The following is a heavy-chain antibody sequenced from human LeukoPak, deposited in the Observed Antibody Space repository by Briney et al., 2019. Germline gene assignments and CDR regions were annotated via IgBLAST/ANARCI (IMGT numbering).Heavy chain of an antibody. Sequence: SETLSLTCGVSGGSITNTNYWTWVRQPPGKGLEWIGEVNLQGSTNYNLSFMGRVAISVDTSENHISLQLTSVTAADTAVYYCAREGGPYRPLDYSGQGTLVTVSS. CDR1: GGSITNTNY. J-gene: IGHJ4*02. CDR3: AREGGPYRPLDY. V-gene: IGHV4-4*02. CDR2: VNLQGST.